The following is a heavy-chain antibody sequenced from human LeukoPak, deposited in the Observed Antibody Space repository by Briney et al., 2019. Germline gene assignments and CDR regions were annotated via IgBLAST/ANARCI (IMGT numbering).Heavy chain of an antibody. Sequence: ASVKVSCKASGYTFTGYYMHWVRQAPGQGLEWMGWINPNSGGTNYAQKFQGWVTMTRDTSISTAYMELSRLRSDDTAVYYCARDMGTKRGYSGYDQMHPYYYYYGMDVWGQGTTVTVSS. V-gene: IGHV1-2*04. CDR1: GYTFTGYY. D-gene: IGHD5-12*01. CDR3: ARDMGTKRGYSGYDQMHPYYYYYGMDV. J-gene: IGHJ6*02. CDR2: INPNSGGT.